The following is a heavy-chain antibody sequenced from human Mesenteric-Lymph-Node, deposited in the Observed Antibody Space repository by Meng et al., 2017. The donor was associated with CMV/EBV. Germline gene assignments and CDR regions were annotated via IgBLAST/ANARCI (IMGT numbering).Heavy chain of an antibody. V-gene: IGHV1-18*01. Sequence: ASVKVSCKASGYTFTSYGISWVRQAPGQGLEWMGWISAYNGNTNSAQKLQDRVIMTTDTSTSIAYMELRSLRSDDTAVYYCARCSSPSCYTHYFDPWGQGTLVTVSS. CDR1: GYTFTSYG. CDR3: ARCSSPSCYTHYFDP. CDR2: ISAYNGNT. D-gene: IGHD2-2*01. J-gene: IGHJ5*02.